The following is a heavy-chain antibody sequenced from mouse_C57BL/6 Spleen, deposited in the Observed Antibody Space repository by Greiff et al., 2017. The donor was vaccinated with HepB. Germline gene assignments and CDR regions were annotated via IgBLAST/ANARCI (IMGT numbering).Heavy chain of an antibody. CDR1: GYTFTSYW. J-gene: IGHJ3*01. CDR3: ANNYGSSLPWFAY. V-gene: IGHV1-64*01. D-gene: IGHD1-1*01. Sequence: QVQLQQSGAELVKPGASVKLSCKASGYTFTSYWMHWVKQRPGQGLEWIGMIHPNSGSTNYNEKFKSKATLTVDKSSSTAYMQLSSLTSEDSAVYYCANNYGSSLPWFAYWGQGTLVTVSA. CDR2: IHPNSGST.